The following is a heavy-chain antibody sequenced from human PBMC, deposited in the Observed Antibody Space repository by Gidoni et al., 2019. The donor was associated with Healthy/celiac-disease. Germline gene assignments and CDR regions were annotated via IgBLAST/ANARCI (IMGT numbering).Heavy chain of an antibody. J-gene: IGHJ4*02. Sequence: EVQLVESGGGLVKPGGSLRLSCAASGFTFSSYGMNWVRQAPGKGLDLFSSISSSSIYIYYADSVTGRFTISRDKAKNSLYLQMNSLRADDTAVYYCARGLTTVTYYFDYWGQGTLVTVSS. V-gene: IGHV3-21*01. CDR3: ARGLTTVTYYFDY. D-gene: IGHD4-4*01. CDR2: ISSSSIYI. CDR1: GFTFSSYG.